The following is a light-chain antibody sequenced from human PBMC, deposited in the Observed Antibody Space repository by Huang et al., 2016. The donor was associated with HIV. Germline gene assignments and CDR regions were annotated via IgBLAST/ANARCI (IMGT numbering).Light chain of an antibody. J-gene: IGKJ2*01. CDR2: GAS. Sequence: EIVMTQSPVTLSVSPGERATLSCRASKNIDSNLAWYQQRSGQAPRLLINGASTRATGIPARFSGSGSGTEFTLTISRLQSEDFVVYYCQRYNGWPPYTFGQGTKLEIK. CDR3: QRYNGWPPYT. V-gene: IGKV3-15*01. CDR1: KNIDSN.